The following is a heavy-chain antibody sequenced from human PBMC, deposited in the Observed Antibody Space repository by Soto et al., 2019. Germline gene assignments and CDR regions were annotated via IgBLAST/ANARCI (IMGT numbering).Heavy chain of an antibody. CDR1: GFTFGDYY. V-gene: IGHV3-11*01. J-gene: IGHJ6*02. Sequence: QLEESGGGLVKPEGSLRLSCAASGFTFGDYYMSWIRQAPGKGLEWVAYISSSGSIIKYGDSMKGRFTISRDNSKNTLYLQVNSLRVEDTGVYYCARDAEGMDVWGQGTTVIVSS. CDR3: ARDAEGMDV. CDR2: ISSSGSII.